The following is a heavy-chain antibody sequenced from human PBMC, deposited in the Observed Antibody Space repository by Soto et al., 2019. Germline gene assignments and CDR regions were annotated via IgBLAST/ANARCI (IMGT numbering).Heavy chain of an antibody. J-gene: IGHJ4*02. Sequence: GGSLRLSCAASGFIFDDYAMHWVRQAPGKGLEWVSSINWNSDRIDYADSVKGRFTISRDNAKNSLYLQMNTLRSEDTALYYCAKDMEQQLALDSWGQGTLVTVSS. CDR2: INWNSDRI. V-gene: IGHV3-9*01. CDR1: GFIFDDYA. CDR3: AKDMEQQLALDS. D-gene: IGHD6-13*01.